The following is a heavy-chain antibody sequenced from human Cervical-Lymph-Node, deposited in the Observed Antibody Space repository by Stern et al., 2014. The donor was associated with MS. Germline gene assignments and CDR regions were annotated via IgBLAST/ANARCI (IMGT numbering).Heavy chain of an antibody. CDR2: ISYDGNME. CDR3: ARSQYYFDTVGFDY. CDR1: GFTFNNYV. D-gene: IGHD3-22*01. Sequence: VHLVESGGGVVQPGRSLRLSCATSGFTFNNYVMHWVRQAPGKGLEWMAIISYDGNMEYYADSVRGRFTISRDNSKNTLFLQMNSLRADDTAVYYCARSQYYFDTVGFDYWGQGTLVTVSS. J-gene: IGHJ4*02. V-gene: IGHV3-30-3*01.